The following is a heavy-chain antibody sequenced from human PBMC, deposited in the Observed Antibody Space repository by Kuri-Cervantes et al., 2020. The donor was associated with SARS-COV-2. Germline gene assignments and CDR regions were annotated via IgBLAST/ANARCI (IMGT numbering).Heavy chain of an antibody. J-gene: IGHJ4*02. CDR2: IYPGDSDT. D-gene: IGHD1-7*01. CDR3: ARPTRGKLD. V-gene: IGHV5-51*01. CDR1: GYSFTGYW. Sequence: GESLKISCKGSGYSFTGYWIAWVRQMPGKGLECMGIIYPGDSDTRYSPSFQGQVTISADKSINTAYLQWSSLRASDTAMYYCARPTRGKLDWGPGTLVTVSS.